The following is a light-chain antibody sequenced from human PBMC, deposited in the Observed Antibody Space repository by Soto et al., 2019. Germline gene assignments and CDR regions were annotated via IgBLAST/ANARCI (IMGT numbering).Light chain of an antibody. Sequence: QSVLTQPPSVSATPGQRVTISCSGTYSNIGSNTVAWYQRLPGAAPKLLIYSNNERPSGVPDRFSGSKSGSSASLAISGLQSEDEADYYCAAGDDSLNSPRMLFGGGTKVTVL. CDR3: AAGDDSLNSPRML. V-gene: IGLV1-44*01. CDR2: SNN. CDR1: YSNIGSNT. J-gene: IGLJ2*01.